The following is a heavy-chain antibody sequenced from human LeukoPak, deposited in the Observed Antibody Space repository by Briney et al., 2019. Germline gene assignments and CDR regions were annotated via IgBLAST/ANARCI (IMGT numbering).Heavy chain of an antibody. CDR1: GFTFSDYD. V-gene: IGHV3-13*01. CDR2: IGTAGDT. CDR3: ARVAKERVAGVYYFDY. Sequence: LSGGSLRLSCAASGFTFSDYDMHWVRQATGKGLEWVSAIGTAGDTYYTGSVKGRFTISRENAKNSLYLQMNSLRAGDTAVYYCARVAKERVAGVYYFDYWGQGTLVTVSS. J-gene: IGHJ4*02. D-gene: IGHD1-1*01.